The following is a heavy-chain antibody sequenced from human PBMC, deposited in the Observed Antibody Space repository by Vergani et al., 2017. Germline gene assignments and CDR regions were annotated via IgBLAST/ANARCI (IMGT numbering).Heavy chain of an antibody. CDR2: ISGSGCNT. Sequence: EVPLLESGGGLVPPGGSLRLSCAASGFTFSRYPMIWVRQPPGKGLEWVSAISGSGCNTYYADSVKGRFTISRNNSKYTLYLQMNSLKAEDTALYYCAKRAKNGILTADDNWGQGTMVTVSS. J-gene: IGHJ3*02. D-gene: IGHD3-9*01. CDR3: AKRAKNGILTADDN. V-gene: IGHV3-23*01. CDR1: GFTFSRYP.